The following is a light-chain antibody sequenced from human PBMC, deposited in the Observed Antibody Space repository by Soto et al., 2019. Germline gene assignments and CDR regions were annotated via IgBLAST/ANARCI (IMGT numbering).Light chain of an antibody. V-gene: IGLV2-14*01. CDR1: SSDIGNYDY. Sequence: QSVLTQPASVSGSPGQSITISCTGTSSDIGNYDYVSWYQQHPGKAPKLLISEVSNRPSGASFRFSGSKSGTTASLTISGLQAEDEADYYCTSFTSSSTQVFGTGTKVTVL. CDR2: EVS. CDR3: TSFTSSSTQV. J-gene: IGLJ1*01.